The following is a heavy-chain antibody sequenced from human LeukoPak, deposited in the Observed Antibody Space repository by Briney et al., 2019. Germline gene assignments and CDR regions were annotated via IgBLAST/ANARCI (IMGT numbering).Heavy chain of an antibody. D-gene: IGHD3-16*02. CDR2: ISSSSSYI. CDR3: ARGNCRDRTFGGVIVLDAFDI. Sequence: GGSLRLSCAASGFTFSSYSMNWVRQAPGKGLEWVSSISSSSSYIYYADSVKGRFTISRDNAKNSLYLQMNSLRAEDTAVYYCARGNCRDRTFGGVIVLDAFDIWAQGPMVTVSS. J-gene: IGHJ3*02. V-gene: IGHV3-21*01. CDR1: GFTFSSYS.